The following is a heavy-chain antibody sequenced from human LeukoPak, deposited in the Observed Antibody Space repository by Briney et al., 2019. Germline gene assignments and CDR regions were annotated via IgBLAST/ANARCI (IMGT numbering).Heavy chain of an antibody. Sequence: SETLSLTCTVSGGSISSYYWSWIRQPPGKGLEWIGYIYYSGSTNYNPSLKSRVTISVNTSKNQFSLKPSSVTAADTAVYYCARARTGYSSGWFGGYYFDYWGQGTLVTVSS. J-gene: IGHJ4*02. D-gene: IGHD6-19*01. V-gene: IGHV4-59*01. CDR3: ARARTGYSSGWFGGYYFDY. CDR1: GGSISSYY. CDR2: IYYSGST.